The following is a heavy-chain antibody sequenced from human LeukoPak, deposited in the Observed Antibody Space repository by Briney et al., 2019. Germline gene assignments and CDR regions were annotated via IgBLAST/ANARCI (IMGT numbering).Heavy chain of an antibody. CDR2: INGDGSKK. CDR3: ARGWDRAHPTGFEFDV. V-gene: IGHV3-7*01. D-gene: IGHD1-26*01. CDR1: GFTFSSFW. Sequence: GGSLRLSCAASGFTFSSFWMTWVRQAPGEGLEWVANINGDGSKKTYVDSVKGRFTISRDNAKNSVHLQMDNLRVEDTAVYYCARGWDRAHPTGFEFDVWGQGTLVTVSS. J-gene: IGHJ4*02.